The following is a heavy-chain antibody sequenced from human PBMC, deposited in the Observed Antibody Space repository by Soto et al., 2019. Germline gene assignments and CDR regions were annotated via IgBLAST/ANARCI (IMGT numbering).Heavy chain of an antibody. CDR2: ISYDGGTT. CDR1: GFTFSSYG. Sequence: GGSLRLSCAASGFTFSSYGMHWVRQAPGKGLEWVAVISYDGGTTDYAAPVKGRFTISRDDSKSTLYLQMNSLKTEDTAVYYCTTYWNYYWGQGTLVTVSS. V-gene: IGHV3-15*01. CDR3: TTYWNYY. J-gene: IGHJ4*02. D-gene: IGHD1-7*01.